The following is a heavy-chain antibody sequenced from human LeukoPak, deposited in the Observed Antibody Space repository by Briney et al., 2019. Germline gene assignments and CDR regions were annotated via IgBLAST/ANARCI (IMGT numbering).Heavy chain of an antibody. CDR3: ARLTRPGYYGSGSYYNASPFDY. D-gene: IGHD3-10*01. Sequence: SETLSLTCTVSGGSISSSSYYWGWIRQPPGKGLEWIGSIYYSGSTYYNPSLKSRVTISVDTSKNQFSLKLSSVTAADTAVYYCARLTRPGYYGSGSYYNASPFDYRGQGTLVTVSS. CDR2: IYYSGST. J-gene: IGHJ4*02. CDR1: GGSISSSSYY. V-gene: IGHV4-39*01.